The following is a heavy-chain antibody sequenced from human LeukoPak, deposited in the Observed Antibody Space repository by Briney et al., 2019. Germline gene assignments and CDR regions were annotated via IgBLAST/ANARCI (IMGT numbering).Heavy chain of an antibody. CDR3: ATWGDYDSSGYYSAY. V-gene: IGHV3-11*06. Sequence: GGSLRPSCAASGFTFSDYYMSWIRQAPGKGLEWVSYISDSSTYTNYADSVKKGRFTISRDNAKNSLYLQMNSLRAEDTAVYYCATWGDYDSSGYYSAYWGQGTLVTVSS. D-gene: IGHD3-22*01. CDR1: GFTFSDYY. CDR2: ISDSSTYT. J-gene: IGHJ4*02.